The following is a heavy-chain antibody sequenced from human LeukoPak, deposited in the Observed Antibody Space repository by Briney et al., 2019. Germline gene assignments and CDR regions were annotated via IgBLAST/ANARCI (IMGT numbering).Heavy chain of an antibody. V-gene: IGHV4-61*02. CDR3: ARDPIVVVPAAKYYYYYMDV. J-gene: IGHJ6*03. CDR2: IYTSGST. CDR1: GGSISSGSYY. Sequence: KASQTLSLTRTVSGGSISSGSYYWSWIRQPAGKGLEWSGRIYTSGSTNYNPSLKSRVTISVDTSKNQFSLKLSSVTAADTAVYYCARDPIVVVPAAKYYYYYMDVWGKGTTVTVSS. D-gene: IGHD2-2*01.